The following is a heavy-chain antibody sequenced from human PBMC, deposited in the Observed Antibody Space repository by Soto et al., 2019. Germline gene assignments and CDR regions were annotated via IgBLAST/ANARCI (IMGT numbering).Heavy chain of an antibody. CDR3: ARGLSITMVRGGAFDI. CDR2: IYYSGST. V-gene: IGHV4-31*03. D-gene: IGHD3-10*01. CDR1: GGSISSGGYY. Sequence: QVQLQESGPGLVKPSQTLSLTCTVSGGSISSGGYYWSWIRQHPGKGLEWIGYIYYSGSTYYNPSLKSRVTISVDTSKNQFSLKLSSVTAADTAVYYCARGLSITMVRGGAFDIWGQGTMATVSS. J-gene: IGHJ3*02.